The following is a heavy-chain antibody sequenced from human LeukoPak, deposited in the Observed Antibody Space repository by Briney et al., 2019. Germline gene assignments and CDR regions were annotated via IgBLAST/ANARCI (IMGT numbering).Heavy chain of an antibody. V-gene: IGHV3-30-3*01. J-gene: IGHJ6*02. CDR1: GFTFSSYA. Sequence: GGSLRLSCAASGFTFSSYAMHRVRQAPGKGLEWVAVISYDGSNKYYADSVKGRFTISRDNSKNTLYLQMNSLRAEDTAVYYCARERGDSSGYYRLHYYYYGMDVWGQGTTVTVSS. D-gene: IGHD3-22*01. CDR2: ISYDGSNK. CDR3: ARERGDSSGYYRLHYYYYGMDV.